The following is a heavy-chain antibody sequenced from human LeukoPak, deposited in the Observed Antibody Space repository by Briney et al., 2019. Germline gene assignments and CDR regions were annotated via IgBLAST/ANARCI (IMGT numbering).Heavy chain of an antibody. Sequence: SETLSLTCTVSGYSISSGYYWGWIRQPPGKGLEWIGSIYHSGSTNYNPSLKSRVTISVDTSKNQFSLKLSSVTAADTAVYYCARRILTGYYLDYWGQGTLVTVSS. CDR1: GYSISSGYY. CDR2: IYHSGST. J-gene: IGHJ4*02. CDR3: ARRILTGYYLDY. D-gene: IGHD3-9*01. V-gene: IGHV4-38-2*02.